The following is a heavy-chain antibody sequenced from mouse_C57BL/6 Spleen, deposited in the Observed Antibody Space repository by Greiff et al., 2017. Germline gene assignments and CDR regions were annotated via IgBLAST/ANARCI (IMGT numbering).Heavy chain of an antibody. CDR3: ASQLDGVFDY. V-gene: IGHV1-26*01. CDR1: GYTFTDYY. J-gene: IGHJ2*01. CDR2: INPNNGGT. Sequence: EVKLQQSGPELVKPGASVKISCKASGYTFTDYYMNWVKQSHGKSLEWIGDINPNNGGTSYTQKFKGKATLTVDKSSSTAYMELRSLTSEDSAVYYWASQLDGVFDYWGQGTTLTVSS. D-gene: IGHD4-1*02.